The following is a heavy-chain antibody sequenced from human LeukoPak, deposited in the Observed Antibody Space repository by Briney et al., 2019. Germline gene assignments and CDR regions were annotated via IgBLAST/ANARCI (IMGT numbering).Heavy chain of an antibody. CDR1: GGSISSDAYY. J-gene: IGHJ4*02. Sequence: SETLSLTCTVSGGSISSDAYYWGWVRQSPGKGLEWIGSIYYNGDSYYNPSLKSRVTISVDTSKNQFSLKLSSVTAADTAVYYCARGLSSWYVGDVYFDYWGQGTLVTVSS. CDR2: IYYNGDS. V-gene: IGHV4-39*07. D-gene: IGHD6-13*01. CDR3: ARGLSSWYVGDVYFDY.